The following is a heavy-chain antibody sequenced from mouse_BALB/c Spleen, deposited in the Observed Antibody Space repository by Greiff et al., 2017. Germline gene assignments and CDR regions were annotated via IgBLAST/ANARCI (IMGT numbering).Heavy chain of an antibody. CDR1: GFNIKDYY. J-gene: IGHJ4*01. CDR2: IDPENGDT. V-gene: IGHV14-4*02. D-gene: IGHD2-3*01. CDR3: NANDDGVYAMDY. Sequence: VQLQQSGAELVRSGASVKLSCTASGFNIKDYYMHWVKQRPEQGLEWIGWIDPENGDTEYAPKFQGKATMTADTSSNTAYLQLSSLTSEDTAVYYCNANDDGVYAMDYWGQGTSVTVSS.